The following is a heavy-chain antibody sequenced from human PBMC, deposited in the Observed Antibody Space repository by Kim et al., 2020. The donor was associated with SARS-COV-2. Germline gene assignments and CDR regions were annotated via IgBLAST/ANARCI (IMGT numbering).Heavy chain of an antibody. CDR3: TTRCPPVM. D-gene: IGHD3-16*01. CDR1: GFSFPDSA. V-gene: IGHV3-49*04. J-gene: IGHJ4*02. Sequence: GGSLRLSCITSGFSFPDSAMSWVRKAPGRGLEWGGFIRSKTFGGTAYYAASVEGRFAISRDDSRSVVYLHMNSLKIDDTGVYYCTTRCPPVMWGQGTLVT. CDR2: IRSKTFGGTA.